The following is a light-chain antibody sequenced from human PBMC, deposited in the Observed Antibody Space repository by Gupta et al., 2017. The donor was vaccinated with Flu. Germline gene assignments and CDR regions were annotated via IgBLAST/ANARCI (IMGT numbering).Light chain of an antibody. CDR2: TTN. V-gene: IGLV8-61*01. J-gene: IGLJ3*02. Sequence: SGSVSTSHYPSWYQQTPGQAPRTLIYTTNTRSSGVPDRFSGSILENKAALTITGAQTTDEATYYCALHIRSATWVFSGGTKLTVL. CDR3: ALHIRSATWV. CDR1: SGSVSTSHY.